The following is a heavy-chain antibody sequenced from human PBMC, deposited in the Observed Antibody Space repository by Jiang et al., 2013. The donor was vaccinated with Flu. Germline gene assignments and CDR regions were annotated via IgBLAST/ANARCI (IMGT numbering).Heavy chain of an antibody. J-gene: IGHJ4*02. Sequence: YGPGLVKPSETLSLTCTVSGGSISSYYWSWIRQPPGKGLEWIGYIYYSGSTNYNPSLKSRVTISVDTSKNQFSLKLSSVTAADTAVYYCARDRDGSGYFDYVGPGNPGPPSP. CDR1: GGSISSYY. CDR2: IYYSGST. V-gene: IGHV4-59*01. CDR3: ARDRDGSGYFDY. D-gene: IGHD3-10*01.